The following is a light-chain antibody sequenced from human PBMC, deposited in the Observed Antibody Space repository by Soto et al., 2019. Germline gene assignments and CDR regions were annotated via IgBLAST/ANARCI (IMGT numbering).Light chain of an antibody. J-gene: IGKJ4*01. CDR1: QRVSSSY. CDR2: GAS. CDR3: QQYGSSPLT. V-gene: IGKV3-20*01. Sequence: ELVLTQSPGTLSVSPGERATLSCRASQRVSSSYLAWYQQKPGQAPRLLIYGASSRATGSPDRFSGSGSGTDFTLTISRLEPEDFAVYYCQQYGSSPLTFGGGAHVEIK.